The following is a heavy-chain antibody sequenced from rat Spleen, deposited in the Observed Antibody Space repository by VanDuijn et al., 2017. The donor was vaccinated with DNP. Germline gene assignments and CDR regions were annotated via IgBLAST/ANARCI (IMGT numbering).Heavy chain of an antibody. CDR2: MNNADIT. V-gene: IGHV3-1*01. CDR1: GYSITSNY. D-gene: IGHD1-11*01. Sequence: EVQLQESGPGLVKPSQSLSLTCSVTGYSITSNYWGWIRKFPGNKLEWMGYMNNADITNYNPSLKSRISITRDTSKNQFFLQLNSVTTEDTATYYCARYTTGVDYWGQGVMVTVSS. J-gene: IGHJ2*01. CDR3: ARYTTGVDY.